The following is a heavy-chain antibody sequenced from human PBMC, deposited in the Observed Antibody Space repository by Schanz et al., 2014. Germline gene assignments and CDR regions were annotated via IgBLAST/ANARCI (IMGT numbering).Heavy chain of an antibody. CDR1: GFIFNDYY. Sequence: QVQLVESGGGLVKPGGSLRLSCAASGFIFNDYYMNWIRQAPGKGLEWLSYISRDGTTSYYADSVKGRFTLSRDNVKNSVYLQMNSLRVEDTAVYYCARDPNSVNELDYWGQGTLVTVSS. CDR2: ISRDGTTS. D-gene: IGHD5-12*01. J-gene: IGHJ4*02. V-gene: IGHV3-11*01. CDR3: ARDPNSVNELDY.